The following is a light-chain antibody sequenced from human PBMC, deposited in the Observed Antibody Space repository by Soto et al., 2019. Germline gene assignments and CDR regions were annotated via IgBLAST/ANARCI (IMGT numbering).Light chain of an antibody. J-gene: IGLJ2*01. V-gene: IGLV2-14*01. CDR1: SSDVGGYNY. CDR2: EVS. Sequence: QSALTQPASVSGSPGQSITISCTGTSSDVGGYNYVSWYQQHPGKAPKVMIYEVSNRPSGVSNRFSGSKSGNTASLTISGLQAEDEADYCCSSYTSSSTHYVVYGGGTKLTVL. CDR3: SSYTSSSTHYVV.